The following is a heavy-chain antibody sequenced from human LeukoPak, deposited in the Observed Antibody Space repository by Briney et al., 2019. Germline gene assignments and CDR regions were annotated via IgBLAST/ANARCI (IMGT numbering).Heavy chain of an antibody. D-gene: IGHD5-18*01. J-gene: IGHJ6*02. CDR1: GFNFSNFW. V-gene: IGHV3-7*03. CDR2: IKKDGSEQ. Sequence: GGSLRLSCAAYGFNFSNFWMTWVPQAPGNGRKRWAYIKKDGSEQTYVDSVKGRFTISREKAKNSLYLQMNSLRAEDTALYYCARERWIQLVTKPYYYFGMDVWGEGTTVAVPS. CDR3: ARERWIQLVTKPYYYFGMDV.